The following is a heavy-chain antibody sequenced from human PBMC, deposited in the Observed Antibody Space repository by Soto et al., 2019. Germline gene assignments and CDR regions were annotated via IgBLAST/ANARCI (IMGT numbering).Heavy chain of an antibody. V-gene: IGHV3-74*01. D-gene: IGHD2-15*01. Sequence: PGGSLRLSCAASGFTFSGYWMHWVRQAPGKGLVWVSRINGDGSTTNYADSVKGRFTISRDNAKNTLYLQMNSLGAEDTSVYYCARDPYGGSNFWGQGTLVTVSS. CDR1: GFTFSGYW. J-gene: IGHJ4*02. CDR2: INGDGSTT. CDR3: ARDPYGGSNF.